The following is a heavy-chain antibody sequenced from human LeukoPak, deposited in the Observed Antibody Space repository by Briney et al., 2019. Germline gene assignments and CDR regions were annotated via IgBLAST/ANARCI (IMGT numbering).Heavy chain of an antibody. CDR3: ARDPSGDYYFDY. Sequence: GRSLRLSCAASGFTFSSYAMHWVRQAPGKGLEWVAVISHDGSNKYYADSVKGRFTISRDSSKNMLYLQMGSLRPDDTGVYYCARDPSGDYYFDYWGQGTLVTVSS. CDR2: ISHDGSNK. V-gene: IGHV3-30*04. CDR1: GFTFSSYA. J-gene: IGHJ4*02. D-gene: IGHD4-17*01.